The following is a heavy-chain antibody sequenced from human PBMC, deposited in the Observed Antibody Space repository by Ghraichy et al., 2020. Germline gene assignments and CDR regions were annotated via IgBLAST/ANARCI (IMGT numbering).Heavy chain of an antibody. Sequence: GGSLRLSCAASGFTFSSYWMSWVRQAPGKGLEWVANIQQHGSEKYYVDSVKGRFTISRDKAKNSLYLQMNSLRAEDTAVYHCARAINYTYEYWGQGTLVTVSS. CDR1: GFTFSSYW. CDR2: IQQHGSEK. J-gene: IGHJ4*02. D-gene: IGHD3-3*01. CDR3: ARAINYTYEY. V-gene: IGHV3-7*04.